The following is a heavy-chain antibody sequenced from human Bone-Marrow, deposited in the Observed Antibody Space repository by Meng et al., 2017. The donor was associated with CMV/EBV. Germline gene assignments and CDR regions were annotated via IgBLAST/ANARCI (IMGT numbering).Heavy chain of an antibody. CDR2: ISSSGSSI. J-gene: IGHJ4*02. D-gene: IGHD2-8*02. CDR3: ARGTEVDY. Sequence: LSLTCAASGFTFNSYEMNWVRQAPGKGLEWVSYISSSGSSIYYADSVKGRFTISRDNAKNLLYLQMNSLRAEDTAVYYCARGTEVDYWGQGTLVTVSS. V-gene: IGHV3-48*03. CDR1: GFTFNSYE.